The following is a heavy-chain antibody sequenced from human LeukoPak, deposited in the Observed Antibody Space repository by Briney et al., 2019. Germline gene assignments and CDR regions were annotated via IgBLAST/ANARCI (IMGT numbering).Heavy chain of an antibody. V-gene: IGHV3-48*03. J-gene: IGHJ4*02. CDR1: GFTFSSYE. CDR2: ISSSGSTI. CDR3: RGYSGYDTDY. Sequence: GGSLRLSCAASGFTFSSYEMNWVRQAPGKGLEWVSYISSSGSTIYYADSVKGRFTISRDNAKNSLYLRMNSLRAEDTAVYYCRGYSGYDTDYWGQGTLVTVSS. D-gene: IGHD5-12*01.